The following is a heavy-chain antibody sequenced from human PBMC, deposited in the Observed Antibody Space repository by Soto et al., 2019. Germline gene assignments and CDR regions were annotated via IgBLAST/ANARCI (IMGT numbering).Heavy chain of an antibody. V-gene: IGHV3-23*01. J-gene: IGHJ6*03. CDR3: AKAGIVATIAGDYYYMDV. D-gene: IGHD5-12*01. CDR1: GFTFSSYA. Sequence: EVQLLESGGGLVQPGGSLRLSCAASGFTFSSYAMSWVRQAPGKGLEWVSAISGSGGSTYYADSVKGRFTISRDNSKNTLYLQMNSLRAEDTDVYYCAKAGIVATIAGDYYYMDVWGKGTTVTVSS. CDR2: ISGSGGST.